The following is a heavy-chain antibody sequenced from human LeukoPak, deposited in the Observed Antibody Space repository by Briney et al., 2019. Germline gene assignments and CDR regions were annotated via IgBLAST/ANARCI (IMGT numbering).Heavy chain of an antibody. CDR1: GFTFSSYA. J-gene: IGHJ6*02. CDR3: AKELGTRITMIVVVNDYGMDV. CDR2: ISGSGGST. D-gene: IGHD3-22*01. Sequence: PGGSLRLSCAASGFTFSSYAMSWVRQAPGKGLEWVSAISGSGGSTYYADSVKGRFTISRDNSKNTLYLQMNSLRAEDTAVYYCAKELGTRITMIVVVNDYGMDVWGQGTTVTVSS. V-gene: IGHV3-23*01.